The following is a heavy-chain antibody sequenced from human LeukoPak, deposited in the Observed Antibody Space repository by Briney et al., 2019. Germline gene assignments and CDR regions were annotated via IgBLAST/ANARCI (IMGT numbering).Heavy chain of an antibody. CDR2: ISLSGSTI. Sequence: GGSLRLSCAASGFTFSSSEMNWVRQAPGKGLEWISYISLSGSTIYYADSVKGRFTISRDNAKNSLYLQMNSLRAEDTAVYYCARDTVVEGMTKYYYYYYMDVWGKGTTVTVSS. V-gene: IGHV3-48*03. J-gene: IGHJ6*03. CDR3: ARDTVVEGMTKYYYYYYMDV. CDR1: GFTFSSSE. D-gene: IGHD4-23*01.